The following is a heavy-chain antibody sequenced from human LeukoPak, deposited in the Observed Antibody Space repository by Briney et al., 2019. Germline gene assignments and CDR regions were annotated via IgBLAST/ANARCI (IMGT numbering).Heavy chain of an antibody. Sequence: TGGSLRLSCAASGFTFSSYEMNWDRQAPGKGLEWVSYISSSGSTIYYADSVKGRFTISRDNAKNSLYLQMNSLRAEDTAVYYCARVEDGYYGSGSYRGDAFDILGQGTIVTVSS. J-gene: IGHJ3*02. CDR2: ISSSGSTI. D-gene: IGHD3-10*01. V-gene: IGHV3-48*03. CDR1: GFTFSSYE. CDR3: ARVEDGYYGSGSYRGDAFDI.